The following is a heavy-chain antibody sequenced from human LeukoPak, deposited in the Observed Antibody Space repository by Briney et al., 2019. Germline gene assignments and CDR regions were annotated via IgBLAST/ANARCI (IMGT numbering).Heavy chain of an antibody. Sequence: ASVKVSCKASGGTFSSYAISWVRQAPGQGLEWMGGMNPNSGTVGYAQKLQGRVTMSRNASISAAYMELSSLTSEDAAVYYCTRGASDYWGENYFDYWGQGSLVTVSS. CDR1: GGTFSSYA. V-gene: IGHV1-8*02. CDR3: TRGASDYWGENYFDY. D-gene: IGHD7-27*01. J-gene: IGHJ4*02. CDR2: MNPNSGTV.